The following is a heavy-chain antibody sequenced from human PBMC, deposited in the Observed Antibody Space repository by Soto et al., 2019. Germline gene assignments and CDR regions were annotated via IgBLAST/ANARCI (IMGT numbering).Heavy chain of an antibody. J-gene: IGHJ6*02. CDR3: AREEVVVEPAAIPRYYYYGMDV. CDR1: GDRVSSNIVA. Sequence: PSQTLSLTCAISGDRVSSNIVAWNWIRHSPSRGLEWLGRTYYRSKWYNDYAVSVKSRITINPDTSKNHFSLHLKSVTPEDTAVYYCAREEVVVEPAAIPRYYYYGMDVWGQGTTVTVSS. V-gene: IGHV6-1*01. D-gene: IGHD2-2*02. CDR2: TYYRSKWYN.